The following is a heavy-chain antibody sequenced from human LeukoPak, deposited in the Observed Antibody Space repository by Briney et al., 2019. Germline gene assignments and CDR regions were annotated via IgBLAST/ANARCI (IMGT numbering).Heavy chain of an antibody. CDR3: ARDQDYYDSSGYYTPFFDY. CDR1: GFTFSDYY. Sequence: TGGSLRLSCAASGFTFSDYYMSWIRQAPGKGLEWVSYISSSGSTIYYADSVKGRFTISRDNAKNSLYLQMNSLRAEDTAVYYCARDQDYYDSSGYYTPFFDYWGQGTLVTVSS. CDR2: ISSSGSTI. J-gene: IGHJ4*02. D-gene: IGHD3-22*01. V-gene: IGHV3-11*01.